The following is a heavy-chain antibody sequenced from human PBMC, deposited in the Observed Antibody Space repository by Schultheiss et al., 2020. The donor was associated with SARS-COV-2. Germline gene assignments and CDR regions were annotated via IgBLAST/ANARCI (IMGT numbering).Heavy chain of an antibody. CDR1: GGSISSYY. V-gene: IGHV4-4*07. D-gene: IGHD5-24*01. CDR3: ARDRRDGYNYYYFDY. J-gene: IGHJ4*02. CDR2: IYTSGST. Sequence: SETLSLTCTFSGGSISSYYWSWIRQPAGKGLEWIGRIYTSGSTNYNPSLKSRVTMSVDTSKNQFSLKLSSVTAADTAVYYCARDRRDGYNYYYFDYWGQGTLVTVSS.